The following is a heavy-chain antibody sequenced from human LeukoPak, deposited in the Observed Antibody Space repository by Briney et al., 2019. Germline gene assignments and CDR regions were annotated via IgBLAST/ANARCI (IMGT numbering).Heavy chain of an antibody. CDR1: GFTFSSYA. CDR3: AKELSGGWPFDY. CDR2: LSGSGGNT. Sequence: GGSLILSCAASGFTFSSYAMSWVRQAPGKGLEWVSGLSGSGGNTIYADSVKGRFTVSRDNSKNTMFLQMNSLRAEDTAVYYCAKELSGGWPFDYWGQGALVTVSS. V-gene: IGHV3-23*01. J-gene: IGHJ4*02. D-gene: IGHD6-19*01.